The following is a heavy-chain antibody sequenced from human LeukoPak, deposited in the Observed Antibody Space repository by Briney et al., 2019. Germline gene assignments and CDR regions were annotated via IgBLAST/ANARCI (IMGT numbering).Heavy chain of an antibody. D-gene: IGHD3-22*01. CDR3: ARDLRRHYYYGSSGYRAFDI. Sequence: SETLSLTCTVSGGSIVIDCWGGTGHPPGTGLDGIGLIYSIGSTNYNPSLKSRVTISVDTSKNQFSPKLSSVTAADTAVYYCARDLRRHYYYGSSGYRAFDIWGQGTMVTVSS. V-gene: IGHV4-59*01. CDR1: GGSIVIDC. J-gene: IGHJ3*02. CDR2: IYSIGST.